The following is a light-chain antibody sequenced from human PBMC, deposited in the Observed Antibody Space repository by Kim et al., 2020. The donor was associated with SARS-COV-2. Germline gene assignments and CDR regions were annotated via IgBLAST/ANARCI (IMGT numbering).Light chain of an antibody. Sequence: GQRVTIYCAGSSYNIGSKTVNWYQQIQGTAPKLLIYSNNKRPSGVPDRFSGSKSGNSASMAISGLKSEDEADYYCEAWDDSMNGYVFGTGTKVTVL. CDR1: SYNIGSKT. V-gene: IGLV1-44*01. J-gene: IGLJ1*01. CDR2: SNN. CDR3: EAWDDSMNGYV.